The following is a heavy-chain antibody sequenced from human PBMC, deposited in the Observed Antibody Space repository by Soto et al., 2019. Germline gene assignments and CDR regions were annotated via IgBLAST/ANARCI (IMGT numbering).Heavy chain of an antibody. Sequence: QVQLVQSGAEVKKPGSSVKVSCKASGGTSSSYTISWVRQAPGQGLEWMGRIIPILGIANYAQKFQGRVTITADKSTSTAYMELSSLRSEDTAVYYCARDIAAASWFDPWGQGTLVTVSS. V-gene: IGHV1-69*08. D-gene: IGHD6-13*01. CDR2: IIPILGIA. CDR1: GGTSSSYT. CDR3: ARDIAAASWFDP. J-gene: IGHJ5*02.